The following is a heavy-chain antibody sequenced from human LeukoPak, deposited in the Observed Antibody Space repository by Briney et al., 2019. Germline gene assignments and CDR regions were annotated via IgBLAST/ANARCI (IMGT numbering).Heavy chain of an antibody. CDR3: AKDWYYYDSSGYYSVYFGY. D-gene: IGHD3-22*01. CDR1: GFTFDDYA. V-gene: IGHV3-43*02. Sequence: GGSLRLSCAASGFTFDDYAMHWVRQAPGKGLEWVSLISGDGGSTYYADSVKGRFTISRDNSKNSLYLQMNSLRTEDTALYYCAKDWYYYDSSGYYSVYFGYWGQGTLVTVSS. J-gene: IGHJ4*02. CDR2: ISGDGGST.